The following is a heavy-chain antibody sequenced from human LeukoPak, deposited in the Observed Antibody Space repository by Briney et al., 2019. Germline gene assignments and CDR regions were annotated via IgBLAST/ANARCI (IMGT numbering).Heavy chain of an antibody. Sequence: SETLSLTCTVSGGSISSYYWSWIRQPPGKGLEWIGYIYYSGSTNYNPSLKSRVTISVDTSKNQFSLKLSSVTAEDTAVYYCARGDGHDYGGTYYCYYYMDVWGKGTTVTVSS. D-gene: IGHD4-17*01. CDR3: ARGDGHDYGGTYYCYYYMDV. V-gene: IGHV4-59*01. J-gene: IGHJ6*03. CDR2: IYYSGST. CDR1: GGSISSYY.